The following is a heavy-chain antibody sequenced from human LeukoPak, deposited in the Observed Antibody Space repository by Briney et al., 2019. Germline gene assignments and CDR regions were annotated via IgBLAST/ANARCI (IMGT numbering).Heavy chain of an antibody. CDR3: AREVWGSGWYFDY. CDR2: IRFDGNNK. Sequence: GGSLRLSCAPSGFTFSSYGMHWVRQAPGKGLEWVAFIRFDGNNKYYADSVKGRFTISRDNSKNTLYLQMNSLRAEDTAVYYCAREVWGSGWYFDYWGQGTLVTVSS. V-gene: IGHV3-30*02. J-gene: IGHJ4*02. D-gene: IGHD6-19*01. CDR1: GFTFSSYG.